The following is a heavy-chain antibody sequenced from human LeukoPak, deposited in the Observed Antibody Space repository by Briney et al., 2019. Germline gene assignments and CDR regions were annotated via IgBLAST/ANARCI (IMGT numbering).Heavy chain of an antibody. D-gene: IGHD3-3*01. J-gene: IGHJ4*02. V-gene: IGHV3-23*01. CDR3: AKPTSYDPLAPFDY. Sequence: GGSLRLSCAASGFTFSSYGMSWVRQAPGKGLEWVSAISGSGGSTYYADSVKGRFTISRDNSKNTLYLQMNSLRAEDTAVYYCAKPTSYDPLAPFDYWGQGTLVTVSS. CDR2: ISGSGGST. CDR1: GFTFSSYG.